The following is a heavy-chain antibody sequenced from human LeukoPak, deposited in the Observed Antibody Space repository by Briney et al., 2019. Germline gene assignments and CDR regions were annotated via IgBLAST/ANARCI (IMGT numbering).Heavy chain of an antibody. CDR3: ARDRAYGSGSGFDY. Sequence: GRSLRLSCAASGFTFSSYAMHWVRQAPGKGLEWVAVISHDGSNKYYADSVKGRFTISRDNSKNTLYLQMNSLRAEDTAVYYCARDRAYGSGSGFDYWGQGTLVTVSS. V-gene: IGHV3-30-3*01. J-gene: IGHJ4*02. CDR1: GFTFSSYA. D-gene: IGHD3-10*01. CDR2: ISHDGSNK.